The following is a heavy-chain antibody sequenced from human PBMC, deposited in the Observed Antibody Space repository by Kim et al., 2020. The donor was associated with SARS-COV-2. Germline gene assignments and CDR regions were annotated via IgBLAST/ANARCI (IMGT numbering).Heavy chain of an antibody. CDR3: ARELEDTAMSDY. J-gene: IGHJ4*02. Sequence: YYADSVKGRFIISRDNAKNSLYLQMNSLRAEDTAVYYCARELEDTAMSDYWGQGTLVTVSS. V-gene: IGHV3-21*01. D-gene: IGHD5-18*01.